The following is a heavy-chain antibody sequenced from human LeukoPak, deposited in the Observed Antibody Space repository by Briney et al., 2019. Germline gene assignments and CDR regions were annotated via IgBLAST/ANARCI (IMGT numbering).Heavy chain of an antibody. CDR1: GLNFDDYA. CDR2: ISANGGFI. CDR3: TKEVQRWHSYFYRPSYALDI. D-gene: IGHD3-22*01. J-gene: IGHJ3*02. Sequence: AGGSLRLSCAVSGLNFDDYAIHWVRQGPGKGLEWVAGISANGGFISYGESVKGRFTISRDNPRNSVFLQMNFLRAEDMAMYFCTKEVQRWHSYFYRPSYALDIWGQGTMVSVSS. V-gene: IGHV3-9*03.